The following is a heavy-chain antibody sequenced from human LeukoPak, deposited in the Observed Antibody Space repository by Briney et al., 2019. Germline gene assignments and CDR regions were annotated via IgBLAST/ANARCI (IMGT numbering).Heavy chain of an antibody. D-gene: IGHD6-19*01. CDR1: GYTFTSYY. CDR2: INPSGGST. J-gene: IGHJ4*02. Sequence: GASVKVSCKASGYTFTSYYLHWLRQAPGYVLDWMGIINPSGGSTSYAQKFQGRVTMTRDTSTSTVYMELSSLRSEDTAVYYCARGIAVAGTGDYWGQGTLVTVSS. V-gene: IGHV1-46*01. CDR3: ARGIAVAGTGDY.